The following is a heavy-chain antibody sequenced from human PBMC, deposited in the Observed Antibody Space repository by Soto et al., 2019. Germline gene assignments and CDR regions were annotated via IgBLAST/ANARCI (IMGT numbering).Heavy chain of an antibody. CDR3: ARGIVVVSWFDP. Sequence: QVQLQESGPGLVKPSGTLSLTCAVSGGSISSSNWWSWVRQPPGKGLEWIGEIYHSGSTNYNPSLKSRVTLPLDQARNQFSQKLSSVHAADTAVYCCARGIVVVSWFDPWGQGTLVTVSS. CDR1: GGSISSSNW. CDR2: IYHSGST. J-gene: IGHJ5*02. V-gene: IGHV4-4*01. D-gene: IGHD2-2*01.